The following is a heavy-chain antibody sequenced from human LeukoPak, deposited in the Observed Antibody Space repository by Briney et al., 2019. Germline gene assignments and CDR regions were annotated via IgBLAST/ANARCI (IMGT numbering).Heavy chain of an antibody. CDR3: ATDPAEAGFFDY. Sequence: GGSLRLSCADSGFSVSSKYMSWVRQAPGKGLEWVSVIYSGGDTYYADSVKGRFTISRDDSRNTLSLEMSSLRVEDTAVYYCATDPAEAGFFDYWSLGTLVTVSS. J-gene: IGHJ4*02. D-gene: IGHD6-19*01. CDR2: IYSGGDT. V-gene: IGHV3-66*01. CDR1: GFSVSSKY.